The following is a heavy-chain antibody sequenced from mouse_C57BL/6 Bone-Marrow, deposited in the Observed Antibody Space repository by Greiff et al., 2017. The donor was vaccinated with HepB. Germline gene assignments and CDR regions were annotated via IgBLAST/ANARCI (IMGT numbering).Heavy chain of an antibody. CDR1: DSEVFPIAY. J-gene: IGHJ1*03. CDR2: ILPSIGRT. D-gene: IGHD1-1*01. Sequence: VHLVESGSELRSPGSSVKLSCKDFDSEVFPIAYMSWVRQKPGHGFEWIGGILPSIGRTIYGEKFEDKATLDADTLSNTAYLELNKLTSEDSAIYYCARGTTVGARYFDVWGTGTTVTVSS. V-gene: IGHV15-2*01. CDR3: ARGTTVGARYFDV.